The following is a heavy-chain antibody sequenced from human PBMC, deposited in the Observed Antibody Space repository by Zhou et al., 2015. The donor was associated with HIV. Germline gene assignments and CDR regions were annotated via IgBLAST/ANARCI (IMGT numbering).Heavy chain of an antibody. D-gene: IGHD2-2*01. J-gene: IGHJ6*02. V-gene: IGHV1-69*01. CDR3: ARGRKNIVVVPAAMDYYYYYGMDV. Sequence: QVQLVQSGAEVKKPGSSVKVSCKASGGTFSSYAISWVRQAPGQGLEWMGGIIPIFGTANYAQKFQGRVTITADESTSTAYMELSSLRSEDTAVYYCARGRKNIVVVPAAMDYYYYYGMDVWGQGTTGHRLL. CDR2: IIPIFGTA. CDR1: GGTFSSYA.